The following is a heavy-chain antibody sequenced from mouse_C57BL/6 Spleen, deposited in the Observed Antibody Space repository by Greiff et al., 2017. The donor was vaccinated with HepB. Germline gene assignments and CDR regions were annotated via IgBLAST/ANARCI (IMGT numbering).Heavy chain of an antibody. CDR3: AREDSSGFAWFAY. Sequence: VQLQQSGAELVRPGASVKLSCKASGYTFTDYYINWVKQRPGQGLEWIARIYPGSGNTYYNETFKGKATLTAEKSSSTAYMQLSSLTSGDSAVYFCAREDSSGFAWFAYWGQGTLVTVSA. CDR2: IYPGSGNT. D-gene: IGHD3-2*02. CDR1: GYTFTDYY. J-gene: IGHJ3*01. V-gene: IGHV1-76*01.